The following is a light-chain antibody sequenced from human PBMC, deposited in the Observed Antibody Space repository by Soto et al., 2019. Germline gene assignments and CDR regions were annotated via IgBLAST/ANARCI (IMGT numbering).Light chain of an antibody. J-gene: IGLJ1*01. Sequence: QSVLTQPASVSGSPGQSITISCTGTSSDVGGYNYVSWYQHHPGKAPKLMIYDVSNRPSGVSNRFSGSKSGNTASLTISGLQAEDEADYYGSAYTTISTYVFGTGTKLTVL. CDR3: SAYTTISTYV. CDR1: SSDVGGYNY. CDR2: DVS. V-gene: IGLV2-14*01.